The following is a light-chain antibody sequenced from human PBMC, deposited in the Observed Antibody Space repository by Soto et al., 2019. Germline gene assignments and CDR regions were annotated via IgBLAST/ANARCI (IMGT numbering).Light chain of an antibody. CDR3: QQYIKWPIT. CDR2: DAS. CDR1: QSVSSN. Sequence: IVMTQSPGTLSVSPGERATLSCRASQSVSSNLAWYQQKHGQAPRLLISDASTRATGIPARFSGSGSGTEGTLTVSSLQSEDGAVYYCQQYIKWPITFGQGTRLEIK. V-gene: IGKV3-15*01. J-gene: IGKJ5*01.